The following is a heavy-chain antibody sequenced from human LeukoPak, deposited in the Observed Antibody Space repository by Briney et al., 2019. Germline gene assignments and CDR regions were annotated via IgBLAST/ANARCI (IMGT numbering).Heavy chain of an antibody. Sequence: GGSLRLSCAASGFTFSNYWMTWVRQAPGKGLEWVANIKQDGSEMYYVDSVKGRFTISRDNAKNSPYLQMNSLRVEDTAVYYCARGKGNDYWGQGTLVTVSS. CDR1: GFTFSNYW. D-gene: IGHD4-23*01. V-gene: IGHV3-7*01. CDR2: IKQDGSEM. J-gene: IGHJ4*02. CDR3: ARGKGNDY.